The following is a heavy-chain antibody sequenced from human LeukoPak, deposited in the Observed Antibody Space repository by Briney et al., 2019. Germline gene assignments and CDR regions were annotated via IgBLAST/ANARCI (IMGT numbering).Heavy chain of an antibody. D-gene: IGHD3-22*01. Sequence: SETLSLTCTVSGGSIKSGGYYWSWIRQRPGKGLEWIGYIYYNGNTYYNPSLKSRVTISVDTSKNQFSLKLSSVTAADTAVFYCARNYYDGSTAFDIWGQGTMVTVSS. CDR2: IYYNGNT. CDR1: GGSIKSGGYY. CDR3: ARNYYDGSTAFDI. V-gene: IGHV4-31*03. J-gene: IGHJ3*02.